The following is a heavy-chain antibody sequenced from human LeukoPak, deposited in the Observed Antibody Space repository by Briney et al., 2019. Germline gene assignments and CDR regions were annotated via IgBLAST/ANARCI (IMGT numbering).Heavy chain of an antibody. Sequence: SETLSLTCTVSGGSISSSSYSWGWIRQPPGKGLEWIGSIYYSGSTYYNPSLKSRVTISVDTSKNQFSLKLSSVTAADTAVYYCAREPGDWNPGGLDYWGQGTLVTVSS. CDR1: GGSISSSSYS. J-gene: IGHJ4*02. V-gene: IGHV4-39*07. CDR2: IYYSGST. CDR3: AREPGDWNPGGLDY. D-gene: IGHD1-1*01.